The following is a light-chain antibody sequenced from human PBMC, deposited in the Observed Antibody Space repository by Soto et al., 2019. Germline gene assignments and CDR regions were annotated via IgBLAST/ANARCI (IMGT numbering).Light chain of an antibody. CDR3: QQLYTYPLT. J-gene: IGKJ4*01. CDR1: QGVNSY. CDR2: TAS. Sequence: DIPLTQSPSFLSASLGNRVTVPCRPSQGVNSYLAWYQQKPGKAPQLLIYTASTLQSGVPSRFSGSGSGTEFTLTITSLQPEDFAAYYCQQLYTYPLTFGGGTKVEIK. V-gene: IGKV1-9*01.